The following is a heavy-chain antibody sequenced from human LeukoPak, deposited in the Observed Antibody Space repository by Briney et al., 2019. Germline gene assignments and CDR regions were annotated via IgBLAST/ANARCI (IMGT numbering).Heavy chain of an antibody. Sequence: PSETLSLTCTVSGGSISSSSYYWGWIRQPPGKGLEWIGSIYYSGSTYYNPSLKSRVTISVDTSKNQFSLKLSSVTAADTAMYYCARSYGTPSGSYLERPYYFDYWGQGTLVTVSS. J-gene: IGHJ4*02. CDR2: IYYSGST. D-gene: IGHD3-10*01. CDR3: ARSYGTPSGSYLERPYYFDY. V-gene: IGHV4-39*01. CDR1: GGSISSSSYY.